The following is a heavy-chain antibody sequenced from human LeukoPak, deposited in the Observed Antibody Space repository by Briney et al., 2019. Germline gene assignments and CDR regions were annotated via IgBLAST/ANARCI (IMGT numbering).Heavy chain of an antibody. CDR3: ARATYYYDNTVYFLDF. D-gene: IGHD3-22*01. J-gene: IGHJ4*02. CDR2: IKQDGSEK. CDR1: GFIFSNYW. Sequence: GGSLRLSCEASGFIFSNYWMSWVRQAPGKGLEWVAHIKQDGSEKDYADSVKGRFTISRDNAKSSLYLQMNSLRAEDTAVYYCARATYYYDNTVYFLDFWGQGTLVTVSS. V-gene: IGHV3-7*01.